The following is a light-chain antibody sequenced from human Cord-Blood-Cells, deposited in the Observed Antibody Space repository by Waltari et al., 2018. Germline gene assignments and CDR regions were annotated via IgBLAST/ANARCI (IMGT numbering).Light chain of an antibody. CDR3: SSYTSSSTV. V-gene: IGLV2-14*01. CDR2: DVS. Sequence: QSALTQPASVSGSPGQSITISCTGTSSDVGGYTDGSWYQQHPGKAPELMIYDVSQRPSGVSNRFSGSKSGNTASLPISGLQAEDEADYYCSSYTSSSTVLGGGTKLTVL. J-gene: IGLJ2*01. CDR1: SSDVGGYTD.